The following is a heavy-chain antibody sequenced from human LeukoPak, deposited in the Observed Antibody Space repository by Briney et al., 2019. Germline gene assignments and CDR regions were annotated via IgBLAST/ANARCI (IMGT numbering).Heavy chain of an antibody. J-gene: IGHJ4*02. CDR3: ACGGDCYSSGDY. CDR2: TYYRSKWYN. D-gene: IGHD2-21*02. V-gene: IGHV6-1*01. Sequence: SQTLSLTCAISGDSVSSNSAAWNWIRQSPSRGLEWLGRTYYRSKWYNDYAVSVKSRITINPDTSKNQFSLKLSSVTAADTAVYYCACGGDCYSSGDYWGQGTLVTVSS. CDR1: GDSVSSNSAA.